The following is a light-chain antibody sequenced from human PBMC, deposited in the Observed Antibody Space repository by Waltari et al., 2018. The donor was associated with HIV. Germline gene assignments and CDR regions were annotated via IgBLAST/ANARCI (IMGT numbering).Light chain of an antibody. CDR2: ANS. Sequence: QSVLTQPPSVSGAPGQRVTISCSVSSSNIGSGYDVHWYQQLPGTAPKLLIYANSNRPSGVPDRFSGSKSGTSASLAITGLQAEDEADYYCQSYDSSLSGWVFGGGTKLTVL. J-gene: IGLJ3*02. CDR3: QSYDSSLSGWV. CDR1: SSNIGSGYD. V-gene: IGLV1-40*01.